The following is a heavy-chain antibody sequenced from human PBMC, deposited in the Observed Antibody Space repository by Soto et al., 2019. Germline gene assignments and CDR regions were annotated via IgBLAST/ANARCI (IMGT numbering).Heavy chain of an antibody. J-gene: IGHJ6*03. CDR2: ISAYNGDT. CDR1: GYTFTNYG. CDR3: ARVRQLVGYFDYYMDV. D-gene: IGHD6-6*01. Sequence: QVQLLQSGAEVKKPGASVKVSCKASGYTFTNYGITWVRQAPGQRLEWMGWISAYNGDTHYTQRLQGRVTMTTDTSTSTAYMELRGLRSDDTAVYYCARVRQLVGYFDYYMDVWGKGTTVTVSS. V-gene: IGHV1-18*01.